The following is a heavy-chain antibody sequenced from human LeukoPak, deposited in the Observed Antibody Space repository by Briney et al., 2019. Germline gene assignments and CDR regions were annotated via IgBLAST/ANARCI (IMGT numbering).Heavy chain of an antibody. CDR3: ATGIAAAGTPGDYFDY. D-gene: IGHD6-13*01. CDR1: GGSFSGYY. J-gene: IGHJ4*02. CDR2: INHSGST. Sequence: SETLSLTCAVYGGSFSGYYWSWIRQPPGKGLEWIGEINHSGSTNYNPSLKSRVTISVDTSKNQFSLKLSSVTAADTAVYYCATGIAAAGTPGDYFDYWGQGTLVTVSS. V-gene: IGHV4-34*01.